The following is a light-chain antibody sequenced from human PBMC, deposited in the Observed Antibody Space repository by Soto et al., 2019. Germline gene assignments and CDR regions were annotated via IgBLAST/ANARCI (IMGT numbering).Light chain of an antibody. CDR1: QTITNNY. CDR2: GAS. CDR3: QHYGYSPYT. V-gene: IGKV3-20*01. Sequence: IVLTQSPGTLSLSPGERATLSCRASQTITNNYLAWYQQKPGQPPRLLIYGASTRANGVPERFSGSGSGTDFTLTIFRLEPEDSAVFYCQHYGYSPYTFGQGSKLEIK. J-gene: IGKJ2*01.